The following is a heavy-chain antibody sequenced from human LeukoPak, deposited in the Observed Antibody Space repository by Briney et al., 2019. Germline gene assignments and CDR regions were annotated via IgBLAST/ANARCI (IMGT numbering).Heavy chain of an antibody. CDR2: FNPSGGST. CDR1: GYTFTNYY. D-gene: IGHD5-24*01. V-gene: IGHV1-46*01. CDR3: ARVRDGYNDAFDI. J-gene: IGHJ3*02. Sequence: ASVKVSCKASGYTFTNYYMHWVRQTPGQGLEWMGVFNPSGGSTSYAQKLQGRVTMTRDTSTSTVYMELSSLRSEDTAVYYCARVRDGYNDAFDIWGQGTMVIVSS.